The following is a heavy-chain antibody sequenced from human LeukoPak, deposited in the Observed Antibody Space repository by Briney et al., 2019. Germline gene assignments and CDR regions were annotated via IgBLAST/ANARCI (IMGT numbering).Heavy chain of an antibody. V-gene: IGHV3-7*01. CDR1: GFSFSDYW. CDR2: IKKDGSEK. D-gene: IGHD3-10*01. CDR3: AKYAHGSGTSFDP. Sequence: GGSLRLSCAASGFSFSDYWMSWVRQAPGKGLEWVANIKKDGSEKHYVDSVKGRFTITRDNAKNSVYLQMSSLRAEDTAVYHCAKYAHGSGTSFDPWGQGTLVTVSS. J-gene: IGHJ5*02.